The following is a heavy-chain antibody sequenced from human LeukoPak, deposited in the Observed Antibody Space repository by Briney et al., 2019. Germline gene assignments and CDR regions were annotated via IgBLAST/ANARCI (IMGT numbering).Heavy chain of an antibody. J-gene: IGHJ3*02. CDR1: GYTFTSYG. V-gene: IGHV1-2*02. D-gene: IGHD3-9*01. CDR2: INPNSGGT. Sequence: GASVKVSCKASGYTFTSYGISWVRQAPGQGLEWMGWINPNSGGTNYAQKFQGRVTMTRDTSISTAYMELSRLRSDDTAVYYCAREYFDWHQSANAFDIWGQGTMVTVSS. CDR3: AREYFDWHQSANAFDI.